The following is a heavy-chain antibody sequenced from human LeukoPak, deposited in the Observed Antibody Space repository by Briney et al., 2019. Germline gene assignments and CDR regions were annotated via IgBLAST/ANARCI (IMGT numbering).Heavy chain of an antibody. CDR1: GFTFDDYA. J-gene: IGHJ3*02. D-gene: IGHD3-3*01. Sequence: GRSLRLSCAASGFTFDDYAMHWVRQAPGKGLEWVSGISWNSGSIGYADSVKGRFTISRDNAKNSLYLQMNSLRAEDTALYYCAKQSSGEWDAFDIWGQGTMVTVSS. CDR2: ISWNSGSI. CDR3: AKQSSGEWDAFDI. V-gene: IGHV3-9*01.